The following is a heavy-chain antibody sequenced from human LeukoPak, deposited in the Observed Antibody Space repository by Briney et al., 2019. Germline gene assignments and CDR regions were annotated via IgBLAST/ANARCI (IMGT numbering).Heavy chain of an antibody. D-gene: IGHD3-10*01. CDR3: ARLSYGSGSYYSDY. Sequence: SVKVSCKASGGTFSGYAISWVRQAPGQGLEWMGGIIPIFGTANYAQKFQGRVTITTDESTSTAYMELSSLRSEDTAVYYCARLSYGSGSYYSDYWGQGTLVTVSS. CDR2: IIPIFGTA. V-gene: IGHV1-69*05. CDR1: GGTFSGYA. J-gene: IGHJ4*02.